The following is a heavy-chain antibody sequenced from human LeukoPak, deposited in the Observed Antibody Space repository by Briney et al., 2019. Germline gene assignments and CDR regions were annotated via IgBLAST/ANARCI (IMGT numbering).Heavy chain of an antibody. J-gene: IGHJ4*02. D-gene: IGHD2-2*01. CDR3: AKVGARGCSSSTCFIY. Sequence: GGSLRLSCAASGFTFRSYAMSWVRQAPGKGLEWVSAVSGSGDTTYYADSVKGRFTISRDNSKTTVSLQMDNLRPEDTAAYYCAKVGARGCSSSTCFIYWGQGTLVTVSS. V-gene: IGHV3-23*01. CDR1: GFTFRSYA. CDR2: VSGSGDTT.